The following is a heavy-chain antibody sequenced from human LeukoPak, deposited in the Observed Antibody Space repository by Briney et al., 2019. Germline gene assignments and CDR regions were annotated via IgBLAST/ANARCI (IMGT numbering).Heavy chain of an antibody. Sequence: GGSLRLSCAASGFTFSTYWMSWVRQAPGKGLEWVANIKQDGSEKYYIDSVKGRFTISRDNAKNSLYLQMNSLRAEDTAMYYCARDSAGNDYWGQGTLVTVSS. J-gene: IGHJ4*02. CDR3: ARDSAGNDY. D-gene: IGHD6-13*01. CDR1: GFTFSTYW. V-gene: IGHV3-7*01. CDR2: IKQDGSEK.